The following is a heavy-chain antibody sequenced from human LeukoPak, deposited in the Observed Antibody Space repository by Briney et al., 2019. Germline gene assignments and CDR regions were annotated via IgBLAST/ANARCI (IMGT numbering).Heavy chain of an antibody. CDR2: INHSGGT. J-gene: IGHJ4*02. CDR3: ARGQLRPVN. CDR1: GGSFSGYY. V-gene: IGHV4-34*01. D-gene: IGHD2-2*01. Sequence: SETLSLTCAVYGGSFSGYYWSWIRQPPGKGLEWIGEINHSGGTDYSPSLKSRATISADTFKNQLSLKLSSVTAADTAVYYCARGQLRPVNWGQGTLVTVSS.